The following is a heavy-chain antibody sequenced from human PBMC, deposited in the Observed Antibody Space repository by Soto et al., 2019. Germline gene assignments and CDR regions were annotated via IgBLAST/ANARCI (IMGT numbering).Heavy chain of an antibody. CDR3: ARRARPDFYYMDV. CDR2: ISSNGVGT. Sequence: EVQLAESGGGLAQPGGSLRLSGAASGFTLRGYAMDWVRQAPGKGLEYVSGISSNGVGTYYANSVQGRFTISRDNSKNTVYLQMGSLRPEDMAVYYCARRARPDFYYMDVWGKGTTVTVS. D-gene: IGHD6-6*01. V-gene: IGHV3-64*01. CDR1: GFTLRGYA. J-gene: IGHJ6*03.